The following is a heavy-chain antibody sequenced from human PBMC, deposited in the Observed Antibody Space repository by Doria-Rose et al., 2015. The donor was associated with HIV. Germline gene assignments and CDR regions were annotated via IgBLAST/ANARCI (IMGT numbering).Heavy chain of an antibody. CDR3: ARAGGRVTDY. V-gene: IGHV4-34*01. D-gene: IGHD3-10*01. CDR2: IDHSENT. J-gene: IGHJ4*02. Sequence: PGLGLEWIGEIDHSENTAYNPSLNSRVTISIDTSKNQFSLNLTSVTAADTAVYYCARAGGRVTDYWGQGTLVTVSS.